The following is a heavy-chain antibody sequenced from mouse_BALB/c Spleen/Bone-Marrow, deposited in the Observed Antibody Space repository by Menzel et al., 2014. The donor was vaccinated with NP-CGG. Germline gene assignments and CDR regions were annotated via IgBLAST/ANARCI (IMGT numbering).Heavy chain of an antibody. J-gene: IGHJ4*01. CDR3: ARWDYGNLDFLMDC. V-gene: IGHV1-14*01. D-gene: IGHD2-1*01. CDR1: GYIFTDYV. CDR2: IIPYNGGT. Sequence: EVQLVESGPELVKPGASVKMSCKASGYIFTDYVMNWVKQRPGQGLEWIGYIIPYNGGTKYNEKFKGKATLTSDKSSNTAYMELSSLTSEDSSVYYCARWDYGNLDFLMDCWGQGTSVTVSS.